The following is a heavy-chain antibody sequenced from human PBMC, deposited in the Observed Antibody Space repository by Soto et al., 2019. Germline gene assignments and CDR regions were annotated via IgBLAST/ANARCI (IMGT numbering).Heavy chain of an antibody. CDR2: IYYSGST. Sequence: SETLSLTCTVSSASIGSVAYYWSWIRQHPGKGLEWIGYIYYSGSTYYNPSLKSRVTISVDTSKNQFSLKLSSVTAADTAVYYCARGRTSSPTPGDYWGQGTLVTVS. J-gene: IGHJ4*02. CDR1: SASIGSVAYY. D-gene: IGHD2-2*01. V-gene: IGHV4-31*03. CDR3: ARGRTSSPTPGDY.